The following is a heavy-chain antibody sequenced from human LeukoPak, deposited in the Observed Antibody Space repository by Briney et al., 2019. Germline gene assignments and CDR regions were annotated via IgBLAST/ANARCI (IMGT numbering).Heavy chain of an antibody. Sequence: ASVKVSCKASGYTFTSYGISWVRQAPGQGLEWMGWIGAHNGNTNYAQKLQGRVTMTTDTSTSTAYMERRSLRSDDTAVYYCARAEDQRYYDFWSSYYSNWFDPWGEGTLVAVSS. D-gene: IGHD3-3*01. J-gene: IGHJ5*02. CDR2: IGAHNGNT. CDR3: ARAEDQRYYDFWSSYYSNWFDP. CDR1: GYTFTSYG. V-gene: IGHV1-18*01.